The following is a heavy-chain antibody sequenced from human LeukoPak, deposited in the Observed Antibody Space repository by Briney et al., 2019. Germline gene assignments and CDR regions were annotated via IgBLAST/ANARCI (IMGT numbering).Heavy chain of an antibody. D-gene: IGHD2-2*01. CDR3: AREGVYCSSTSCYAWFDP. J-gene: IGHJ5*02. CDR2: ISYDGSNK. CDR1: GFTFSSYA. Sequence: GGSLRLSCAASGFTFSSYAMHWVRQAPGKGLEWVAVISYDGSNKYYADSVKGRFTISRGNSKNTLYLQMNSLRAEDTAVYYCAREGVYCSSTSCYAWFDPWGQGTLVTVSS. V-gene: IGHV3-30-3*01.